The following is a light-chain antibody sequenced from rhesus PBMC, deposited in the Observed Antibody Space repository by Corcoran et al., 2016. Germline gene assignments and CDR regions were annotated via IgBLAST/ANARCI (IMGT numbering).Light chain of an antibody. CDR3: LQHNSYPYS. CDR1: QGISSY. V-gene: IGKV1-28*03. CDR2: GAS. J-gene: IGKJ2*01. Sequence: DIQMTQSPSSLSASVGDTVTITCRASQGISSYLNWFQQKPGKSPKLLIYGASSLESGVPSRFSGSGSRTDFTLTISSLQPEDFAAYYCLQHNSYPYSFGQGTKVEIK.